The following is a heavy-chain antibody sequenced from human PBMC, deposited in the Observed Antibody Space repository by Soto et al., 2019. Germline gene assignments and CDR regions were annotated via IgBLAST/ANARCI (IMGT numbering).Heavy chain of an antibody. Sequence: QVQLVHSVPQVKKPGDSVKVSCKASGGTLSSDAISRVRQAPGHGREWMGGIIPIFGTANYAQKFQGRVTITADKSTSTAYMELSSLRSEDTAVYYCASRIAVAGTPRYYYGMDVWGQGTTVTVSS. V-gene: IGHV1-69*06. CDR1: GGTLSSDA. D-gene: IGHD6-19*01. CDR2: IIPIFGTA. J-gene: IGHJ6*02. CDR3: ASRIAVAGTPRYYYGMDV.